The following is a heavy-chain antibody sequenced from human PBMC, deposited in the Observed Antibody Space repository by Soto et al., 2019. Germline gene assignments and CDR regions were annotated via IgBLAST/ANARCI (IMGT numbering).Heavy chain of an antibody. J-gene: IGHJ5*02. CDR2: LSCSGGAT. Sequence: EVQLLESGGGLVQPGGSLTLSCTASGFNTRFYSMSWVRQTPGKGLEWVAALSCSGGATYYADSVRGRFTISRDASKDTLFLQMSNLRAEDTALYYCSKGEMSTIRNSFDPWGQGTLVTVSS. CDR3: SKGEMSTIRNSFDP. V-gene: IGHV3-23*01. D-gene: IGHD1-7*01. CDR1: GFNTRFYS.